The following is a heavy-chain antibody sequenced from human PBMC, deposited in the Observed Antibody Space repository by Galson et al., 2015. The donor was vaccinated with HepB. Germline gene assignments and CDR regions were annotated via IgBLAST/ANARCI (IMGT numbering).Heavy chain of an antibody. Sequence: SVKVSCKASGYTFTSYGISWVRQAPGQGLEWMGWISAYNGNTNYAQKLQGRVTMTTDTSTSTAYMELRSLRSDDTAVYYCARDGYSSGWFEEGGGYYYYGMDVWGQGTTVTVSS. CDR1: GYTFTSYG. J-gene: IGHJ6*02. V-gene: IGHV1-18*04. CDR2: ISAYNGNT. CDR3: ARDGYSSGWFEEGGGYYYYGMDV. D-gene: IGHD6-19*01.